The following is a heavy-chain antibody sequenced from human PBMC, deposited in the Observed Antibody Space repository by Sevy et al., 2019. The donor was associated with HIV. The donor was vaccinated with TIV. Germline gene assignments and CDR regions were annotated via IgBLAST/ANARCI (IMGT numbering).Heavy chain of an antibody. CDR1: GGSISGYY. V-gene: IGHV4-59*01. D-gene: IGHD3-16*02. J-gene: IGHJ4*02. CDR3: ARTPVIMITSGGVIALRQFDF. Sequence: SETLSLTCTVSGGSISGYYWSWIRQPPGKGLEWIGYIYYSGSTNYNPSLKNRATMSVDTSKNQVSLKMSSVTAADTAVYYCARTPVIMITSGGVIALRQFDFWGQGTLVTVSS. CDR2: IYYSGST.